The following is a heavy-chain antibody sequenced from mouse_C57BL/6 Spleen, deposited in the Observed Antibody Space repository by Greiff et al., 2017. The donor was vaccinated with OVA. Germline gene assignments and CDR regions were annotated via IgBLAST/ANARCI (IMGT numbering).Heavy chain of an antibody. J-gene: IGHJ1*03. CDR1: GFSLTSYG. Sequence: VQLQESGPGLVAPSQSLSITCTVSGFSLTSYGVHWVRQPPGQGLEWLVVIWSAGSTTYNSAIKYRMSISKDNSKSQVFLKMNSLPTNDTAMYYCARQYSNYWYFDVWGTGTTVTVSS. CDR2: IWSAGST. V-gene: IGHV2-6-1*01. CDR3: ARQYSNYWYFDV. D-gene: IGHD2-5*01.